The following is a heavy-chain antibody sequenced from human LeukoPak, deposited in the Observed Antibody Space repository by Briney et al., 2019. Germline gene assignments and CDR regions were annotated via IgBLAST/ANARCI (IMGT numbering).Heavy chain of an antibody. D-gene: IGHD1-26*01. V-gene: IGHV1-18*01. CDR2: ISAYNGNT. J-gene: IGHJ4*02. Sequence: GASLKVSCKASGSTFTSYGISWVRQAPGPGLEWRGWISAYNGNTNYAQKVKGRVTMTTDTSTSTAYMELRSLRSDDTAVYYCARLSGLGPDSPWELDRWGQGTLVTVSS. CDR3: ARLSGLGPDSPWELDR. CDR1: GSTFTSYG.